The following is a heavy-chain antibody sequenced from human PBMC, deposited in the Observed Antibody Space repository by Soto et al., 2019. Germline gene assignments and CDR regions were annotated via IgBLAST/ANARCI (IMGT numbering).Heavy chain of an antibody. J-gene: IGHJ4*02. D-gene: IGHD2-21*01. CDR2: VTLNSGTI. CDR3: AKGPCVGTSPFDY. CDR1: GFTFHDSA. Sequence: SLRLSCSVSGFTFHDSAMHWVREAPGKGLEWVSSVTLNSGTIGYADSVQGRFTVSRDNARNSLYLQMNSMRAEDTALYFGAKGPCVGTSPFDYWGQGTLVPVSS. V-gene: IGHV3-9*01.